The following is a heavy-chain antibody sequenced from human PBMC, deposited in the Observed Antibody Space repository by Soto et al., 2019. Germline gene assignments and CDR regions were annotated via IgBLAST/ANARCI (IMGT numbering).Heavy chain of an antibody. V-gene: IGHV3-11*01. J-gene: IGHJ4*02. CDR1: GFTFSDYY. CDR3: ASQRYDSSGYFGQ. Sequence: GGSLRLSCAASGFTFSDYYMSWIRQAPGKGLEWVSFISTSGDTIYYADSVKGRFTISRDNSKNSLYLQMNSLRAEDTAVYYCASQRYDSSGYFGQWGQGTLVTSPQ. CDR2: ISTSGDTI. D-gene: IGHD3-22*01.